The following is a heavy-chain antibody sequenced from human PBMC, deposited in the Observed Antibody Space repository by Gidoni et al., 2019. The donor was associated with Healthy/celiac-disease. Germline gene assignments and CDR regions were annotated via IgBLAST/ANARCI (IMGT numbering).Heavy chain of an antibody. CDR3: AREGSSSWYKYFDL. D-gene: IGHD6-13*01. Sequence: QVQLQESGPGLVKPSQTLSLTCTVSGGSISSGSYYWSWIRQPAGKGLEWIGRIYTSGSTNYNPSLKSRVTMSVDTSKNQFSLKLSSVTAADTAVYYCAREGSSSWYKYFDLWGRGTLVTVSS. V-gene: IGHV4-61*02. J-gene: IGHJ2*01. CDR1: GGSISSGSYY. CDR2: IYTSGST.